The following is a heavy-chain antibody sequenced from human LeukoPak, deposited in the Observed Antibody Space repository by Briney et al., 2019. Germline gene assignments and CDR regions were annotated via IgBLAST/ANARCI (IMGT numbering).Heavy chain of an antibody. CDR1: GVAISSISYY. J-gene: IGHJ4*02. CDR3: ARNSGYEDANFVY. CDR2: IYYSGIT. Sequence: PSETLCPTCTVSGVAISSISYYCGWIRQPPGKGLEWIGSIYYSGITYYTPSLTSRVTISVDTSKNQFSLKLSSVTAADTAVYYCARNSGYEDANFVYWGQGTLVTVSS. D-gene: IGHD5-12*01. V-gene: IGHV4-39*07.